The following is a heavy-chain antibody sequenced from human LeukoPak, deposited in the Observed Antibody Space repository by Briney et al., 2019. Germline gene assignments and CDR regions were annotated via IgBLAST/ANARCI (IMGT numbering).Heavy chain of an antibody. CDR1: GYTFTSYD. D-gene: IGHD1-26*01. J-gene: IGHJ1*01. V-gene: IGHV1-8*01. CDR3: ARVDGNYWDFQH. Sequence: ASVKVSCKASGYTFTSYDINWVRQATGQGLEWMGWMNPNSGNTGYARKFQGRVTMTRNTSIGTAYMELRSLRSEDTAVYYCARVDGNYWDFQHWGQGTLVTVSS. CDR2: MNPNSGNT.